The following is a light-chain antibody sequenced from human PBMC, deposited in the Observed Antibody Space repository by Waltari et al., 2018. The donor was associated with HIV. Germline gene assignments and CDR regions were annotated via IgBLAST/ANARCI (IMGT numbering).Light chain of an antibody. CDR3: QSYDSSLSAWV. Sequence: SVLTQPPPLSGAPGQTVTISCTGTGPNTGADTPFHCYQQLPGTAPKLLIYGNTIRPSGVPDRFSGSKSGTSASLAITGLQADDEADYYCQSYDSSLSAWVFGGGTKLTVL. CDR2: GNT. V-gene: IGLV1-40*01. J-gene: IGLJ3*02. CDR1: GPNTGADTP.